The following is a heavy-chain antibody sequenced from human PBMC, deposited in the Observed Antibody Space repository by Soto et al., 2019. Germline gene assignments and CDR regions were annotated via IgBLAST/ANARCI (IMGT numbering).Heavy chain of an antibody. CDR1: GFTFSSYG. V-gene: IGHV3-23*01. J-gene: IGHJ6*03. CDR2: ITATGGNT. D-gene: IGHD2-8*02. Sequence: EAQLLESGGGLVQPGGSLRLSCAASGFTFSSYGMNWVRQAPGKGLEWVSSITATGGNTYYADSVKGRFTISRDNSKDPLSLQMNSLRAEDTAVYYCAGRYCTAGICYSNFYYYMDVWGKGTTVTVPS. CDR3: AGRYCTAGICYSNFYYYMDV.